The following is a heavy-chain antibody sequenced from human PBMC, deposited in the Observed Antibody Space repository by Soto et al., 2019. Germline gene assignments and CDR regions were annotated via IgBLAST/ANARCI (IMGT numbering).Heavy chain of an antibody. V-gene: IGHV3-30*04. D-gene: IGHD1-1*01. Sequence: GGSLRLSCAASGFTFSSYAMHWVRQAPGKGLEWVTVISYDGSNKYYADSVKGRFTISRDNSKNTLYLQMNSLRAEDAAEYCCARDLETYDAFDIWGQGTMVTVSS. CDR3: ARDLETYDAFDI. CDR2: ISYDGSNK. J-gene: IGHJ3*02. CDR1: GFTFSSYA.